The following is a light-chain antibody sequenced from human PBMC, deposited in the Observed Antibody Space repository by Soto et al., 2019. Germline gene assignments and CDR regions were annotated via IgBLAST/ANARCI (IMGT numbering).Light chain of an antibody. CDR1: RSISDW. J-gene: IGKJ1*01. V-gene: IGKV1-5*01. Sequence: DVQITQSPATLSPSVGDRVTITCRASRSISDWLAWYQQKPGKAPELLIFDASSLKSGVPSRFSGSGSGTEFTLTISRLQPDDVATYYCLQYSSHSWTFGQGTKVDI. CDR2: DAS. CDR3: LQYSSHSWT.